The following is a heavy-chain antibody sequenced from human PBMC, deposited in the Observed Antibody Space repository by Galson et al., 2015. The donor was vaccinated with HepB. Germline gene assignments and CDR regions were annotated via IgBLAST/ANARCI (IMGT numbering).Heavy chain of an antibody. CDR2: TYYRSKWYN. CDR3: ARRGAAAAAGTGVFDWFDP. V-gene: IGHV6-1*01. J-gene: IGHJ5*02. D-gene: IGHD6-13*01. CDR1: GDSVSSNSAA. Sequence: CAISGDSVSSNSAAWNWIRQSPSRGLEWLGRTYYRSKWYNDYAVSVKSRITINPDTSKNQFSLQLNSVTPEDTAVYYCARRGAAAAAGTGVFDWFDPWGQGTLVTVSS.